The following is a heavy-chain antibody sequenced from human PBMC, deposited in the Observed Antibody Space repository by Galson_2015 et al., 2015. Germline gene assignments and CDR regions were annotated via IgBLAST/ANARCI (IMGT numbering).Heavy chain of an antibody. CDR3: ARDPRSNSVYGTDV. J-gene: IGHJ6*02. CDR1: GFTFSSYA. D-gene: IGHD4-11*01. Sequence: SLRLSCAASGFTFSSYAMHWVRQAPGKGLEWVAVISYDGSNKYYADSVKGRFTISRDNSKNTLYLQMNSLRAEDTAVYYRARDPRSNSVYGTDVWGQGTTVTVSS. CDR2: ISYDGSNK. V-gene: IGHV3-30-3*01.